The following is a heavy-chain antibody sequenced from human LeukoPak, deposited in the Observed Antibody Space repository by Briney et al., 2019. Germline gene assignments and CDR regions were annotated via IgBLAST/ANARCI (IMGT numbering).Heavy chain of an antibody. J-gene: IGHJ3*02. CDR2: IGTAGDT. CDR3: ARDTSPRIAAIYYDAFDI. V-gene: IGHV3-13*01. CDR1: GFTFSTYD. D-gene: IGHD6-13*01. Sequence: PGGSLRLSCAASGFTFSTYDMHWVRQVTGKGLEWVSAIGTAGDTYYPGSVKGRFTISRENAKNSLYLEMSSLRGEDTALYYCARDTSPRIAAIYYDAFDIWGQGTMVTVSS.